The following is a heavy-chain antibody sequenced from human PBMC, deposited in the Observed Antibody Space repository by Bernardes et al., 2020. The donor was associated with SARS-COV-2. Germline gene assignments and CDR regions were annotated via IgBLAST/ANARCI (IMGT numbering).Heavy chain of an antibody. CDR2: FYYSVTT. V-gene: IGHV4-59*01. CDR3: AKTYDFWSGYFDY. CDR1: GGSISSYY. D-gene: IGHD3-3*01. Sequence: SETLSLTCTVSGGSISSYYWSWIRQPPGKGLEWIGYFYYSVTTNYNPSLKSRVTMSVDTSKNQFSLKLSSVTAADTAVYYCAKTYDFWSGYFDYWGQGTLVTVSS. J-gene: IGHJ4*02.